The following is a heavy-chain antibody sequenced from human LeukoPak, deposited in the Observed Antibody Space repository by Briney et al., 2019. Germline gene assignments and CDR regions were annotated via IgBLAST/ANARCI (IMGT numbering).Heavy chain of an antibody. Sequence: SETLSLTCTVSGGSISSSSYYWGWIRQPPGKGLEWIGSIYYSGSTYYNPSLKSRVTISVDTSENQFSLKLSSVTAADTAVYYCARRPDDFWSGYYFHWGQGTLVTVSS. CDR3: ARRPDDFWSGYYFH. CDR2: IYYSGST. V-gene: IGHV4-39*01. D-gene: IGHD3-3*01. J-gene: IGHJ4*02. CDR1: GGSISSSSYY.